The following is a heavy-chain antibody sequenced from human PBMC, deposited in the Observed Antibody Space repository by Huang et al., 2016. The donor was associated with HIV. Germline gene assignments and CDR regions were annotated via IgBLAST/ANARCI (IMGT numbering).Heavy chain of an antibody. Sequence: QVQLQESGPGLVKPSQTLSLTCTVSGGSISSGGYYWIWIRQPPGKGLEWIGHSYYSGTTSYNPSLKSRLTISLDTSKNQFSLNLRSVTAADTAVYYCARGSSVLPTTWGQGTLVTVSS. V-gene: IGHV4-30-4*08. CDR1: GGSISSGGYY. CDR2: SYYSGTT. J-gene: IGHJ5*02. CDR3: ARGSSVLPTT. D-gene: IGHD2-8*02.